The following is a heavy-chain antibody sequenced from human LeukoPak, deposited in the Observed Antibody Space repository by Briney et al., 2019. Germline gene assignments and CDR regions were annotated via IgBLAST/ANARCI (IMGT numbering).Heavy chain of an antibody. J-gene: IGHJ3*02. V-gene: IGHV2-5*02. Sequence: SGPTLVKPTQTLTLTCTFSGFSVSTSGVGVGWIRQPPGKALEWLALLYWDDDKRYSPSLKSRLTITKDTSKNQVVLTMTNMDPVDTATYYCAHRLAGYYDILTGYYNRHDAFDIWGQGTMVTVSS. CDR1: GFSVSTSGVG. CDR3: AHRLAGYYDILTGYYNRHDAFDI. CDR2: LYWDDDK. D-gene: IGHD3-9*01.